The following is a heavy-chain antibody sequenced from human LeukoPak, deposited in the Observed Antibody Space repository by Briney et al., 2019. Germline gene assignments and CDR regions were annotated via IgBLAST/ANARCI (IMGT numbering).Heavy chain of an antibody. D-gene: IGHD6-19*01. V-gene: IGHV4-59*08. CDR2: IYYSGST. CDR3: ARQGSSGWGYYYYGMDV. CDR1: GGSISSDY. Sequence: PSETLSLTCTVSGGSISSDYWSWIRQPPGEGLEWIGYIYYSGSTNYNPSLKSRVTISVDTSKNQFSLKLSSVTAADTAVYYCARQGSSGWGYYYYGMDVWGQGTTVTVSS. J-gene: IGHJ6*02.